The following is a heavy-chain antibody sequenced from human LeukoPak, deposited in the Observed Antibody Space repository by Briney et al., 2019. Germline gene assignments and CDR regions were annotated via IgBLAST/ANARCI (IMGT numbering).Heavy chain of an antibody. CDR3: ARGQRYYYGMDV. Sequence: GGSLRLSCAASGFTVSSNYMSWVRQAPGKGLEWVSSISSSSSYIYYADSVKGRFTISRDNAKNSLYLQMNSLRAEDTAVYYCARGQRYYYGMDVWGQGTTVTVSS. J-gene: IGHJ6*02. V-gene: IGHV3-21*01. CDR1: GFTVSSNY. CDR2: ISSSSSYI.